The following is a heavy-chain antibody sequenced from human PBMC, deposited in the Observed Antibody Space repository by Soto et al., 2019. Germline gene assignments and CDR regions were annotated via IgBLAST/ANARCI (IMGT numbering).Heavy chain of an antibody. CDR3: ARDLEDSNYDRYFDY. D-gene: IGHD4-4*01. Sequence: SETLSLTCTVSGGSISSGDYYWSWILHPPGKGLEWIGYIYYSGSTYYNPSLKSRVTISVDTSKNQFSLKLSSVTAADTAVYYRARDLEDSNYDRYFDYWGQGTLVTVSS. J-gene: IGHJ4*02. V-gene: IGHV4-30-4*01. CDR1: GGSISSGDYY. CDR2: IYYSGST.